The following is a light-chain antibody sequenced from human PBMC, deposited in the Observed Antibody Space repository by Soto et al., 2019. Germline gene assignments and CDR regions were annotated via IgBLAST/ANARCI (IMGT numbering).Light chain of an antibody. J-gene: IGKJ4*02. Sequence: EILMTQSPATLSVSPGERVILSCRASQSVGSTLAWYQQKPGQAPRLLIRGASTRATGVPARFSGSGSGTEFTLTISSLQSEDFAVYYCQHYSTSLTFGGGTTLEIK. CDR1: QSVGST. V-gene: IGKV3-15*01. CDR2: GAS. CDR3: QHYSTSLT.